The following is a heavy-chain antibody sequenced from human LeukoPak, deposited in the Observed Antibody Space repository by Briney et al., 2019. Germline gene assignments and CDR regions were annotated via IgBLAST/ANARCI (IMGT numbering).Heavy chain of an antibody. CDR3: ARDPYSVTLYFFHY. CDR1: GYTFRGNY. V-gene: IGHV1-2*02. D-gene: IGHD4-11*01. CDR2: IDANNGDT. J-gene: IGHJ4*02. Sequence: ASVKVSCKASGYTFRGNYIHWLRQAPGQGLEWMGWIDANNGDTKSAQKFQGRVTMSRDTSISTAYMDLSSLSPDDAAVYYCARDPYSVTLYFFHYWGQGTLVTVSS.